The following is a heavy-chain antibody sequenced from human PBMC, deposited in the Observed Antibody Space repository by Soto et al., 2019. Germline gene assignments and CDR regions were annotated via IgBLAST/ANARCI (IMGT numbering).Heavy chain of an antibody. J-gene: IGHJ4*02. Sequence: PGGSLRLSCAASGFTFSSYSMNWVRQAPGKGLEWVSAISGSGGSTYYADSVKGRFTISRDNSKNTLYLQMSSLRAEDTAVYYCGKDPDYDILIPIDYWGQGTLVTVSS. D-gene: IGHD3-9*01. V-gene: IGHV3-64D*08. CDR2: ISGSGGST. CDR1: GFTFSSYS. CDR3: GKDPDYDILIPIDY.